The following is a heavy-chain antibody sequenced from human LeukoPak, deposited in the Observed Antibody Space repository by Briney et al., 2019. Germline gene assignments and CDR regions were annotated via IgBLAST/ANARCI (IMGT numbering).Heavy chain of an antibody. CDR3: ASIYYYYCYMDV. CDR1: GGSISSGSYY. Sequence: SETLSLTCTVSGGSISSGSYYWGWIRQPPGKGLEWIGSIYYSGSTYYNPSLKSRVTISVDTSKNQFSLKLSSVTAADTAVYYCASIYYYYCYMDVWGKGTTVTVSS. CDR2: IYYSGST. J-gene: IGHJ6*03. V-gene: IGHV4-39*07. D-gene: IGHD2-21*01.